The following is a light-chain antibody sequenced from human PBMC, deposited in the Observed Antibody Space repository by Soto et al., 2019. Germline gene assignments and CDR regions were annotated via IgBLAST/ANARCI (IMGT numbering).Light chain of an antibody. V-gene: IGLV2-11*01. J-gene: IGLJ2*01. Sequence: QSALTQPRSVSGSPGQSVTMSCTGTSSDVGGYNYVSWYQQHPGKAPKLMIYDVNKRPSGVPDRFSGSKSDNTASLTISGLQAEDEADYYCCSYADSYTLIFGGGTKLTVL. CDR3: CSYADSYTLI. CDR2: DVN. CDR1: SSDVGGYNY.